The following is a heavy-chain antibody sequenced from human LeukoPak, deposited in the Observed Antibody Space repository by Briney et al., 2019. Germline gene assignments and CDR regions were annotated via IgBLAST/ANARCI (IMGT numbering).Heavy chain of an antibody. CDR2: ISTDARTI. D-gene: IGHD6-13*01. J-gene: IGHJ4*02. CDR1: GFTFSSNW. V-gene: IGHV3-74*01. CDR3: VRGQATAWGLDY. Sequence: GGSLRLSCAASGFTFSSNWMHWVRHAPGKGLVWVSHISTDARTITYADFVKGRFTISRDNAKNTVYLQMNSLRAEDTALYYCVRGQATAWGLDYWGQGTLVTVSS.